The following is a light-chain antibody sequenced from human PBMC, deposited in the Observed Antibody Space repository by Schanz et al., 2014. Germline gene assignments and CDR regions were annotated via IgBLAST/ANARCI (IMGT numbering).Light chain of an antibody. CDR3: QQRSNWPSGYT. V-gene: IGKV3-11*01. J-gene: IGKJ2*01. Sequence: EIVLTQSPGTLSLSPGERASLSCRASQSVSSNLAWYQQKPGQAPRLLIYAASNRATGIPARFSGSGSGTDFALTISSLEPEDFAVYYCQQRSNWPSGYTFGQGTKLEIK. CDR2: AAS. CDR1: QSVSSN.